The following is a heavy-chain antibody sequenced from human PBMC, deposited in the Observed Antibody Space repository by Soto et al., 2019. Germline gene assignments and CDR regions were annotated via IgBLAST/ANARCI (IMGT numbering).Heavy chain of an antibody. D-gene: IGHD6-13*01. V-gene: IGHV3-23*01. CDR1: GFTFSNYA. Sequence: EVQLLESGGGLVQPGESLRLSCAVSGFTFSNYAMSWVRQAPGKGLEWVSTISGSGGRTYYADSVKGRFTISRDNSKNTLYLQMNGLRAEDTAVYYGVKQQMSDIRAFDYWGQGTLVTVSS. J-gene: IGHJ4*02. CDR2: ISGSGGRT. CDR3: VKQQMSDIRAFDY.